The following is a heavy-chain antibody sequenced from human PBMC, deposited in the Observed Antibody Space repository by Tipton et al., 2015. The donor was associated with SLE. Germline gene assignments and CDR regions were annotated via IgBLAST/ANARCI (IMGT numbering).Heavy chain of an antibody. CDR3: ARVRRFVDRFLFPDGFDI. D-gene: IGHD3/OR15-3a*01. CDR2: IQENGGER. V-gene: IGHV3-7*01. J-gene: IGHJ3*02. CDR1: GFPFTSYW. Sequence: SLRLSCAASGFPFTSYWMVWVRQAPGKGLEWVANIQENGGERYYVDSVRGRFTVSRDNAKNSLYLQMNSLRAEDTAVYYCARVRRFVDRFLFPDGFDIWGQGTMVTVSS.